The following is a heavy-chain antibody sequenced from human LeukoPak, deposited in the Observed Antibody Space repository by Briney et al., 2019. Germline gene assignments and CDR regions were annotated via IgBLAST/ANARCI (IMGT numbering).Heavy chain of an antibody. Sequence: GGSLRLSCAASGLTFSSHWMHWVRQAPGKGLVWISRINSDASDTNYADFVKGRFTISRDNAKNTVYLQINSLRDEDTAVYYCARICSSTDCLIPDWGQGTLVTVSS. CDR2: INSDASDT. V-gene: IGHV3-74*01. CDR1: GLTFSSHW. CDR3: ARICSSTDCLIPD. D-gene: IGHD2-2*01. J-gene: IGHJ4*02.